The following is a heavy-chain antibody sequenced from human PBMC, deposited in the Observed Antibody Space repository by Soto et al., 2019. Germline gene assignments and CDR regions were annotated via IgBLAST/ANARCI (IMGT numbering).Heavy chain of an antibody. J-gene: IGHJ5*02. D-gene: IGHD5-18*01. Sequence: SETRSLTCPGACCSISTSSSYWGRIRQPPGKGLEWLGSIYYSGNTYYRPYLKSRDTISVDKSKNKFSRKLSXVTAADTALYYCARHHATRAYSPGFNRFDPGGQVPLVSVS. CDR1: CCSISTSSSY. V-gene: IGHV4-39*01. CDR3: ARHHATRAYSPGFNRFDP. CDR2: IYYSGNT.